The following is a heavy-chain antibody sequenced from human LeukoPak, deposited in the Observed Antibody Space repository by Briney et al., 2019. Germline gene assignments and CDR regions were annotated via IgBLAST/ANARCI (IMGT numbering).Heavy chain of an antibody. J-gene: IGHJ5*02. D-gene: IGHD2-2*02. CDR1: GGSISSSSYY. Sequence: PSETLSLTCTVSGGSISSSSYYWGWIRQPPGKGLEWIGSIYYSGSTYYNPSLKSRVTISVDTSKNQFSLKLSSVTAADTAVYYCARECHQVVPAAIAWFDPWGQGTLVTVSS. V-gene: IGHV4-39*07. CDR2: IYYSGST. CDR3: ARECHQVVPAAIAWFDP.